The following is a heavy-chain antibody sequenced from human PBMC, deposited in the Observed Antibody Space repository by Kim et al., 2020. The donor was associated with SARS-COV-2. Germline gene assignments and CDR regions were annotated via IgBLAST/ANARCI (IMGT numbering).Heavy chain of an antibody. CDR2: IHPDGSKT. CDR1: GFTFSDYG. J-gene: IGHJ4*02. D-gene: IGHD1-1*01. CDR3: ASSTGRALC. V-gene: IGHV3-74*01. Sequence: GGSLRLSCAASGFTFSDYGVRWVRQGPGKGLVCVSCIHPDGSKTNYAHSGKDRFTLSRDNAKNTVYLQMNRLRVEDAALHYCASSTGRALCWGQGTLVTVSP.